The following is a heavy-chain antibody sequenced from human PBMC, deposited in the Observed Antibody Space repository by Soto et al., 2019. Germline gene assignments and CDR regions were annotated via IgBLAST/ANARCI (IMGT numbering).Heavy chain of an antibody. D-gene: IGHD3-3*01. CDR3: AKRSQPSNFDFWSGYSTPGSVGYMDV. J-gene: IGHJ6*03. CDR1: GFTFSSYS. Sequence: GGSLRLSCAASGFTFSSYSMNWVRQAPGKGLEWVSSIRSNRSYKYYADSVKGRFTISRDNSKNTLYLQMNSLRAEDTAVYYCAKRSQPSNFDFWSGYSTPGSVGYMDVWGKGTTVTSP. V-gene: IGHV3-21*01. CDR2: IRSNRSYK.